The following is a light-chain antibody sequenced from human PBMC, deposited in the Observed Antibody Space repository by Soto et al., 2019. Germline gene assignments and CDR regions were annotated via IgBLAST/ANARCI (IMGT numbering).Light chain of an antibody. Sequence: DIQMTQSPSSLSASVGDRVSITCRASQSISTYLNWYQQKPGKAPKRLIYAASSLQSGVPSRFSGSGSGTDFTLSIISVQPEDFAPYYCQQYNSYPYTFGQGTKLEIK. J-gene: IGKJ2*01. CDR2: AAS. V-gene: IGKV1-39*01. CDR3: QQYNSYPYT. CDR1: QSISTY.